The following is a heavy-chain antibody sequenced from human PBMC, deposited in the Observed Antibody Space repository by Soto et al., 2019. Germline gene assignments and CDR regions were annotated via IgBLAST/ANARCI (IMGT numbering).Heavy chain of an antibody. CDR1: GFTFSSYW. D-gene: IGHD3-10*01. CDR2: IKQDGSEK. V-gene: IGHV3-7*01. Sequence: GGSLRLSCAASGFTFSSYWMSWVRQAPGKGLEWVANIKQDGSEKYYVDSVKGRFTISRDNAKNSLYLQMNSLRAEDTAVYYCARRYGSGSYYNRLFDYWGQGTLVTVSS. J-gene: IGHJ4*02. CDR3: ARRYGSGSYYNRLFDY.